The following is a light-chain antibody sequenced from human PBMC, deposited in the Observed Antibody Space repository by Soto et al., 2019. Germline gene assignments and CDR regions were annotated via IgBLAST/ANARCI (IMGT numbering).Light chain of an antibody. CDR3: QHYDNLHRT. CDR1: EDISNY. Sequence: DIHMTQSPSSLSASVGDRVTITCQASEDISNYLNWYQQKPGKAPKLLIYDASNLETGVPSRFSGSGTFKYFTFTITALQPEDIATDYCQHYDNLHRTLGGGAKVDIK. J-gene: IGKJ4*01. V-gene: IGKV1-33*01. CDR2: DAS.